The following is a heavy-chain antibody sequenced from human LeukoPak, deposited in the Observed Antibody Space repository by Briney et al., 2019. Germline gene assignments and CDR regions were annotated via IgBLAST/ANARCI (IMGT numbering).Heavy chain of an antibody. V-gene: IGHV3-66*01. J-gene: IGHJ5*02. CDR3: ARDPCSGGSCYSQWFDP. Sequence: GGSLRLSCAASGFTVSSNYMSWVRQAPGKGLEWGSVIYSGGSTYYADSVKGRFTISRDNSKNTLYLQMNSLRAEDTAVYYCARDPCSGGSCYSQWFDPWGQGTLVTVSS. CDR2: IYSGGST. D-gene: IGHD2-15*01. CDR1: GFTVSSNY.